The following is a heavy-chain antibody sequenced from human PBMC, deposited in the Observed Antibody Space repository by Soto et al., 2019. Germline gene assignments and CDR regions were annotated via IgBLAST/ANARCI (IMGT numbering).Heavy chain of an antibody. CDR3: VRSLYDSSGYVHGMDV. Sequence: SETPSLTCAFSGYSITRSNWWGWIRQPPGKGLEWIGNIYYSGSTFYNPSLESRVTMSVDMSKNQFSLKLSSVTAVDTAVYYCVRSLYDSSGYVHGMDVWGQGTTVTVSS. CDR1: GYSITRSNW. J-gene: IGHJ6*02. V-gene: IGHV4-28*01. D-gene: IGHD3-22*01. CDR2: IYYSGST.